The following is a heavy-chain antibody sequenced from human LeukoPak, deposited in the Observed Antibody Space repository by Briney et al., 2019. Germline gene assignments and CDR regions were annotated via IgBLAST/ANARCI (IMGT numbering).Heavy chain of an antibody. CDR2: IYNVGST. V-gene: IGHV3-66*01. D-gene: IGHD2-8*01. CDR1: GFNVSNNY. CDR3: ARLLSDAFDI. J-gene: IGHJ3*02. Sequence: GGSLRLSCAASGFNVSNNYMSWVRQAPGKGLEWVSIIYNVGSTYSADSVKGRFTISRDKSENTLYLQMNSLRAEDTAVYHCARLLSDAFDIWGQGTMVTASS.